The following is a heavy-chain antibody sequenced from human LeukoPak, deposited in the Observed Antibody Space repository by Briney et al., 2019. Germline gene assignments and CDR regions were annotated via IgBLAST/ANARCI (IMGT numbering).Heavy chain of an antibody. Sequence: GGSLRLSCAASGFTFSTYFMHWVRQAPGKGLEWVVDIASDGSHTFYVESVKGRFTISRDNSKNTLYLQMNSLRAEDTAVYFCARERQDTILHSGAFDIWGQGTMVTVSS. CDR3: ARERQDTILHSGAFDI. V-gene: IGHV3-30-3*01. CDR2: IASDGSHT. D-gene: IGHD2-21*01. J-gene: IGHJ3*02. CDR1: GFTFSTYF.